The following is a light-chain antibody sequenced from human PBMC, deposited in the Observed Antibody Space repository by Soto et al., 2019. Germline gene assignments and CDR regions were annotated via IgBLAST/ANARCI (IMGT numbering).Light chain of an antibody. Sequence: IQMTQSPSSLSASSGARVPITCRASQSIGDSLAWYQQKPGKAPYPLISDGSSLERGVPSRFRGSGSGTEFTLTISSMPPDDFATFYCQQYNGYSRTCGQGTKVDIK. V-gene: IGKV1-5*01. CDR2: DGS. CDR1: QSIGDS. J-gene: IGKJ1*01. CDR3: QQYNGYSRT.